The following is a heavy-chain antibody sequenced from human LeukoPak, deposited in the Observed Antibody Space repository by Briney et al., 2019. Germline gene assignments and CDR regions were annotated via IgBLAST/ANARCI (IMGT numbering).Heavy chain of an antibody. CDR2: ISGSGGGI. D-gene: IGHD1-26*01. CDR3: AKGREGSYYGPDY. V-gene: IGHV3-23*01. Sequence: GGSLRLSCAASGFTFSSYAMSWVRQAPGKGLEWASTISGSGGGIYYADSVKGRFTISRDNSKNTLYLQMNSLRAEDTAVYYCAKGREGSYYGPDYWGQGTLVTVSS. J-gene: IGHJ4*02. CDR1: GFTFSSYA.